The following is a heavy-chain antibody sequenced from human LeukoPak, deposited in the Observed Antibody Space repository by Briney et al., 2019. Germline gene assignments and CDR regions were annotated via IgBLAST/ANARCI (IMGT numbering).Heavy chain of an antibody. J-gene: IGHJ4*02. CDR1: GGSFSGYY. CDR2: INHSGST. Sequence: PSETLSLTCAVYGGSFSGYYWSWIRQPPGKGLEWIGEINHSGSTNYNPSLKSRVTISVDTSKNQFSLKLSSVTAADTAVYYCARGPWPRHYGGNSLYLDYWGQGTLVTVSS. CDR3: ARGPWPRHYGGNSLYLDY. V-gene: IGHV4-34*01. D-gene: IGHD4-23*01.